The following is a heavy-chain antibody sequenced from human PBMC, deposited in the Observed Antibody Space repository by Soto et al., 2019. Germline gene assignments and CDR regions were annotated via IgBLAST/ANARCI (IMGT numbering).Heavy chain of an antibody. CDR3: ARGNTIFHFDY. V-gene: IGHV4-59*01. Sequence: QVQLQESGPGLVKPSETLSLTCTISGGSTKTYYLSWIRQSPGKGLEWIGYIYYSGLTNYNPSLKSRVTISVDTSKNQFSLKLSSVTAADTAMYYCARGNTIFHFDYWGQGTLVTVSS. J-gene: IGHJ4*02. CDR2: IYYSGLT. CDR1: GGSTKTYY. D-gene: IGHD3-9*01.